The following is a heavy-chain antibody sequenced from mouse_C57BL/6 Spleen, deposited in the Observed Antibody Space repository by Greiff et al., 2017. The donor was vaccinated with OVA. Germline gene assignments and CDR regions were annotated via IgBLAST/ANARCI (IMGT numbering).Heavy chain of an antibody. J-gene: IGHJ4*01. CDR3: AREALRGDY. Sequence: QVQLQQSGAELVKPGASVKLSCKASGYTFTSYWMQWVKQRPGQGLEWIGEIDPSDSYTNYNQKFKGKATLTVDTSSSTAYMQLSSLTSEDSAVYYCAREALRGDYWGKGTSVTVSS. CDR1: GYTFTSYW. CDR2: IDPSDSYT. D-gene: IGHD3-1*01. V-gene: IGHV1-50*01.